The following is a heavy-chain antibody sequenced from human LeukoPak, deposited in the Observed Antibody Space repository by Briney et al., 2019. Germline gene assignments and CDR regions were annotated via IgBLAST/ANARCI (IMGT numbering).Heavy chain of an antibody. CDR1: GFTFSNAW. J-gene: IGHJ4*02. V-gene: IGHV3-15*01. CDR2: IKSKTNGETT. Sequence: GGSLRLSCAASGFTFSNAWMSWVRQAPGKGLEWVGHIKSKTNGETTDYPAAVKGRFTISRDDSKDTLYLQMNSLKTEDTAIYYCTTFALDYGDYSFDYWGQGTLVTVSS. CDR3: TTFALDYGDYSFDY. D-gene: IGHD4-17*01.